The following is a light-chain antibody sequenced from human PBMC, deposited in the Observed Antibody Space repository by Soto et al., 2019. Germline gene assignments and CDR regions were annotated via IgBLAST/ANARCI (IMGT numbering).Light chain of an antibody. CDR2: GAS. J-gene: IGKJ2*01. V-gene: IGKV3-20*01. CDR3: QQYGSSLVT. CDR1: QSVSSSY. Sequence: EIVLTQSPGTLSLSPGERATLSCRASQSVSSSYLAWYQQKPGQAPRLLIYGASSRATGIPDRFSGSGSGTDFTLTISRREPEDFAVYYCQQYGSSLVTFGQGKKLEIK.